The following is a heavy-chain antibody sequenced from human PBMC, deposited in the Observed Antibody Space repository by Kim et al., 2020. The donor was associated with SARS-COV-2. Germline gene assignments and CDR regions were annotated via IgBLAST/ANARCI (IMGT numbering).Heavy chain of an antibody. D-gene: IGHD3-16*01. V-gene: IGHV3-53*01. Sequence: GGSLRLSCAASGFTVSNSYMSWVRQTPGKGLEWVAVIYSGGITSYADYVKGRFTISRDNSRNTLYLQMNSLSGEETAVYYCTRDLGGSANTGRQKGSDPWGQGTLVTVSS. CDR3: TRDLGGSANTGRQKGSDP. J-gene: IGHJ5*02. CDR2: IYSGGIT. CDR1: GFTVSNSY.